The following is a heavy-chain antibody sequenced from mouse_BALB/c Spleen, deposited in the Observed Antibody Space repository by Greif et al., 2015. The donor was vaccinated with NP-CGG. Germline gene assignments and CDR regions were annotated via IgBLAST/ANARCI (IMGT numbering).Heavy chain of an antibody. CDR2: IDPENGDT. CDR1: SFHIKAYY. Sequence: VQLQPSGAEHVRSRDSVKLSCTASSFHIKAYYMHRVKHRPEQCLEWIGWIDPENGDTDYAPKFPGKATMPADTSSNTAYVQLSCRTSEETAVDYCKANITAYAMDDWGQGTSVNV. CDR3: KANITAYAMDD. D-gene: IGHD1-1*01. J-gene: IGHJ4*01. V-gene: IGHV14-4*02.